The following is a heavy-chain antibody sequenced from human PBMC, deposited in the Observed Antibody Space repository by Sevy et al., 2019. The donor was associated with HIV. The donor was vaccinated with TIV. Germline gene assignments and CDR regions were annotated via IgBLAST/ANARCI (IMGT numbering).Heavy chain of an antibody. CDR2: INRKSGGT. J-gene: IGHJ4*02. Sequence: ASVKVSCKASGYTFTDYYMRWVRQAPGQGLEWMGRINRKSGGTNYAQKFQGRVTMTRDTTISKAYMELSRLRSDDTAVSYCARYCSSTSCYAPPFDYWGQGTLVTVSS. CDR1: GYTFTDYY. V-gene: IGHV1-2*06. CDR3: ARYCSSTSCYAPPFDY. D-gene: IGHD2-2*01.